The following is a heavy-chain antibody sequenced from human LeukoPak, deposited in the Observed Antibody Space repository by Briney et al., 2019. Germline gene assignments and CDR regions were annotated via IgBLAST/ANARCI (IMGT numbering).Heavy chain of an antibody. CDR3: AGVKAGLLVDY. V-gene: IGHV3-23*01. CDR2: ISGSGGST. J-gene: IGHJ4*02. CDR1: GFTFSSYA. D-gene: IGHD4-23*01. Sequence: TGGSLRLSCAASGFTFSSYAMSWVRQAPGKGLEWVSAISGSGGSTYYADSVRGRFTISRDNSKNTLYLQMNSLRAEDTAVYYCAGVKAGLLVDYWGQGTLVTVSS.